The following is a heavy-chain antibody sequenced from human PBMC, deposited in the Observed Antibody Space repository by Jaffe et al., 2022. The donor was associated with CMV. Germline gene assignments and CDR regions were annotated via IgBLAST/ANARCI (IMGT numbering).Heavy chain of an antibody. CDR1: GYIFTSYW. D-gene: IGHD4-4*01. CDR2: INPHDSDK. V-gene: IGHV5-51*01. J-gene: IGHJ4*02. CDR3: ARHRYGVTFGRMTTVTTPFDY. Sequence: EVQLVQSGAELRKPGESLKISCQASGYIFTSYWIGWVRQMPGKGPEWMGMINPHDSDKKYSPSFQGQVTISADRSINTAYLQWSSLKASDTAIYYCARHRYGVTFGRMTTVTTPFDYWGQGTLVSVSS.